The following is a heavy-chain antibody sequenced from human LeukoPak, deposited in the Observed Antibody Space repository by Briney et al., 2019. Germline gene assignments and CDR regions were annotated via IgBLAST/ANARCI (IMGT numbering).Heavy chain of an antibody. Sequence: GASVKVSCKASGGTFSSYAISWVRQAPGQGLEWMGRIIPILGIANYAQKFQGRVTITADKSTSTAYMELSNLRSEDTAVYYCARDSLVLPEPWGQGTLVTVSS. CDR1: GGTFSSYA. V-gene: IGHV1-69*04. D-gene: IGHD6-6*01. CDR3: ARDSLVLPEP. J-gene: IGHJ5*02. CDR2: IIPILGIA.